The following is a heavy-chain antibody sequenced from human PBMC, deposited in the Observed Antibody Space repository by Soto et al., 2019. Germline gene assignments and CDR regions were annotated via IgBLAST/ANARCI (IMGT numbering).Heavy chain of an antibody. Sequence: ASVKVSCKASGYTFTRYTMNWVRQAPGQRLEWMGWINPDNGNTKSSQKFQDRVIITRDTSASTAYMDLSSLRSEDTAVYYCARGIATGRTDPRGQGTLVTVSS. CDR1: GYTFTRYT. J-gene: IGHJ5*02. CDR2: INPDNGNT. CDR3: ARGIATGRTDP. V-gene: IGHV1-3*01. D-gene: IGHD2-15*01.